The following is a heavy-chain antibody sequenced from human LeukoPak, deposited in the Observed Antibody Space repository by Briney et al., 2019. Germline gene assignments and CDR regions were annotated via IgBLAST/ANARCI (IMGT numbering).Heavy chain of an antibody. J-gene: IGHJ4*02. CDR2: IYPGDSDT. D-gene: IGHD1-7*01. V-gene: IGHV5-51*01. CDR3: ARGTPAYYFDY. CDR1: GYSFTQNW. Sequence: GESLKISCKGSGYSFTQNWIGWVRKMLGKGLEWMGIIYPGDSDTKYSPAFQGQVTISADKSISTAYLQWSSLKTSDTAIYYCARGTPAYYFDYWGQGTLVTVSS.